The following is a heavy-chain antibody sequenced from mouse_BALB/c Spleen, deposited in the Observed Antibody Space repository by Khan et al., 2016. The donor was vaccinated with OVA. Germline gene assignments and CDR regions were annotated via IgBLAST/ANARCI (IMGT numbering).Heavy chain of an antibody. CDR1: GYTFTNFG. Sequence: QIQLVQSGPELQKPGETVKISCKTSGYTFTNFGMNWVKQAPGKGLEWMGWINTYTGEPSYADDFKGRFAFSLETSASTAYLQINNLKNEDTATYFCARPPYFSYAMDYWGQGTTVTVSS. CDR2: INTYTGEP. D-gene: IGHD2-10*01. V-gene: IGHV9-3-1*01. CDR3: ARPPYFSYAMDY. J-gene: IGHJ4*01.